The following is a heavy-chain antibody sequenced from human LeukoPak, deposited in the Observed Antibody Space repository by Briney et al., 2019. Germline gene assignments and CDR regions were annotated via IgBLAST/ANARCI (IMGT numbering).Heavy chain of an antibody. CDR3: AKTLGYCSGASCYAYYFDS. J-gene: IGHJ4*02. V-gene: IGHV3-23*01. CDR1: GFTFSSYG. CDR2: ISGSGSST. D-gene: IGHD2-15*01. Sequence: PGGSLRRSCVASGFTFSSYGRSWVRQAPAKGLEWISGISGSGSSTYYADSVKGRFTISRDNSKNTLTLQMNSLRAEDTALYYCAKTLGYCSGASCYAYYFDSWGQGTLVTVSS.